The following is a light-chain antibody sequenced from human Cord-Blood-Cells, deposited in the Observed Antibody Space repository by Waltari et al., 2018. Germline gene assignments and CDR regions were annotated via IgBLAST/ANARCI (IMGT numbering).Light chain of an antibody. Sequence: NFMLTQPHSVSESPGKTVTISCTRSSGSIASNYVQWYQQRPGSAPTTVIYADNQRPSGVPDRFSGSIDSSPNSASLTISGLKTEDEADYCCQSYDSSNQVFGGGTKLTVL. J-gene: IGLJ3*02. CDR2: ADN. CDR1: SGSIASNY. CDR3: QSYDSSNQV. V-gene: IGLV6-57*03.